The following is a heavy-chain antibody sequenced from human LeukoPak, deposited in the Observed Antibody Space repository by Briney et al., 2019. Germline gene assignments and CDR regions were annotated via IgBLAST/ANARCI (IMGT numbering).Heavy chain of an antibody. CDR2: ISSSGSYT. V-gene: IGHV3-11*06. D-gene: IGHD6-13*01. Sequence: GGSLRLSCAASGFIFSDYYMSWIRQAPGKGLEWVSYISSSGSYTNYADSVKGRFTISRDNAKNTLYLQMNTLRVEDTAVYYCARGSWSAADTNIDYWGQGTLVTVSS. J-gene: IGHJ4*02. CDR3: ARGSWSAADTNIDY. CDR1: GFIFSDYY.